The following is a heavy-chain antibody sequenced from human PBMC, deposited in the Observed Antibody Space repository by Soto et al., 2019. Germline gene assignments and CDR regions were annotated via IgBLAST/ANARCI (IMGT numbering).Heavy chain of an antibody. CDR2: ISSSSSTI. J-gene: IGHJ3*02. CDR3: ARAPYYYDSSGYLPDAFDI. V-gene: IGHV3-48*02. CDR1: GFTFSSYS. D-gene: IGHD3-22*01. Sequence: GGSLRLSCAASGFTFSSYSMNWVRQAPGKGLEWVSYISSSSSTIYYADSVKGRFTISRDNAKNSLYLQMNSLRDEDTAVYYCARAPYYYDSSGYLPDAFDIWGQGTMVTVS.